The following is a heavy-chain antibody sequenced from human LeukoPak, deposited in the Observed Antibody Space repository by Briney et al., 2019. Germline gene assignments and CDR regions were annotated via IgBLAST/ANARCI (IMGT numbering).Heavy chain of an antibody. CDR2: ISNSGDST. V-gene: IGHV3-23*01. Sequence: GGSLRLSCAASGFTFSNYAMSWVRQAPGKGLEWVSLISNSGDSTYYTDSVKGRFTISRDNSKGTLYLQMNSLRVEDTAVYYCAKGRGGNDYWGQGTLVTVSS. CDR1: GFTFSNYA. D-gene: IGHD3-10*01. CDR3: AKGRGGNDY. J-gene: IGHJ4*02.